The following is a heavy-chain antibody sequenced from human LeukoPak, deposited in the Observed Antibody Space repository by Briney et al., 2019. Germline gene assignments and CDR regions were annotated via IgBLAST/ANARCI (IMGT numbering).Heavy chain of an antibody. CDR1: GFTFRTYG. CDR3: AKATQWELLSFDY. J-gene: IGHJ4*02. D-gene: IGHD1-26*01. V-gene: IGHV3-33*06. CDR2: IWYDGNNK. Sequence: GGSLRLSCAASGFTFRTYGMHWVRQAPGKGLEWVAVIWYDGNNKYYAESVKGRFTISGDNSKNTLYLQMNSLRAEDTAVYYCAKATQWELLSFDYWGQGTLVTVSS.